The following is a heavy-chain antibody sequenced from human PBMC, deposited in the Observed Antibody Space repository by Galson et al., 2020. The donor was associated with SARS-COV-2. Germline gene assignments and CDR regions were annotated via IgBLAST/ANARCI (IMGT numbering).Heavy chain of an antibody. CDR3: AKDIGYSSGGISY. J-gene: IGHJ4*02. D-gene: IGHD6-25*01. V-gene: IGHV3-9*01. CDR1: GFTFDDYA. CDR2: ISWNSGSI. Sequence: SLKISCAASGFTFDDYAMHWVRQAPGKGLEWVSGISWNSGSIGYADSAKGRFTISRDNAKNSLYLQMNSLRAEDTALYYCAKDIGYSSGGISYWGQGTLVTVSS.